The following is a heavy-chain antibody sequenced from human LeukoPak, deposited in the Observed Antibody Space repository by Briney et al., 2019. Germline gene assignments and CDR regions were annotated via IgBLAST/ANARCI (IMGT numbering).Heavy chain of an antibody. J-gene: IGHJ4*02. D-gene: IGHD2-21*02. CDR1: GGSISSSSYY. CDR3: ASQPGGGHIVVVTAIHY. CDR2: IYYSGST. Sequence: PWESLSLTCTVSGGSISSSSYYWGWIRQPPGKGLEWIGNIYYSGSTYYNPSLKSRVTISVDTSKNQFSLKLISVTAADTAVYYCASQPGGGHIVVVTAIHYWGQGTLVTVSS. V-gene: IGHV4-39*01.